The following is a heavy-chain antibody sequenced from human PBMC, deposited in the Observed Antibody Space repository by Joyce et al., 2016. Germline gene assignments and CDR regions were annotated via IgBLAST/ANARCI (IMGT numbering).Heavy chain of an antibody. J-gene: IGHJ4*02. CDR1: GGSINNYY. V-gene: IGHV4-59*01. Sequence: QVQLQESGPGLVKPSETLSLTCRVSGGSINNYYWTWIRQSPGKGLEWLGYVYYSGSTKYNPSLKGRATISVDRSQNQFSLKLTSVTAADTAIYYCARNSSGYYIFDYWGQGTQVTVSS. CDR2: VYYSGST. D-gene: IGHD3-22*01. CDR3: ARNSSGYYIFDY.